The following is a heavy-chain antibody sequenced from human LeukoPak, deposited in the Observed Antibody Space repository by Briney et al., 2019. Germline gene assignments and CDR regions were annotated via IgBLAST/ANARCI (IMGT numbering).Heavy chain of an antibody. CDR1: GGSFSGYY. Sequence: PSETLSLTCAVYGGSFSGYYWSLIRQPPGKGLEWIGEINHSGSTNYNPSLKSRVTISVDTSKNQFSLKLSSVTAADTAVYYCARFNIAARPRTFDYWGQGTLVTVSS. V-gene: IGHV4-34*01. CDR3: ARFNIAARPRTFDY. D-gene: IGHD6-6*01. J-gene: IGHJ4*02. CDR2: INHSGST.